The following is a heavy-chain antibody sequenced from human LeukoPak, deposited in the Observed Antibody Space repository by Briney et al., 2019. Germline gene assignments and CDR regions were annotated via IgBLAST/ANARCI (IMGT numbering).Heavy chain of an antibody. CDR2: IYSGGST. V-gene: IGHV3-66*01. D-gene: IGHD5-24*01. CDR1: GFPFTTYN. J-gene: IGHJ4*02. CDR3: AKSGYNRFDY. Sequence: PGGSLRLSCAVSGFPFTTYNMNWVRQAPGKGLEWVSVIYSGGSTYYADSVKGRFTISRDNSKNTLYLQMNSLRAEDTAVYYCAKSGYNRFDYWGQGTLVTVSS.